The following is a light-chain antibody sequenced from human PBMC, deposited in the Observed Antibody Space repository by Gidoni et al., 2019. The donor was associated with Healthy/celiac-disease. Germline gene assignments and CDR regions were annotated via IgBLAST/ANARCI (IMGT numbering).Light chain of an antibody. CDR3: QQSYSTLPIT. CDR2: AAS. J-gene: IGKJ5*01. Sequence: IQMTQSPSSLSASVGDRVTITCRARHSISSYLNWYQPKPGKAPKLLLYAASSLQSGVPSSCSGRGSGTDFTLTISSLQPEDFATYYCQQSYSTLPITFGQGTRLEIK. CDR1: HSISSY. V-gene: IGKV1-39*01.